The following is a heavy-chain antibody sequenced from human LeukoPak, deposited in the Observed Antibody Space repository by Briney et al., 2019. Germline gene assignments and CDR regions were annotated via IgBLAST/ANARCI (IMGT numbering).Heavy chain of an antibody. J-gene: IGHJ4*01. V-gene: IGHV3-23*01. CDR2: ISGSGGST. D-gene: IGHD3-10*01. CDR3: AKSESRWPGGGY. Sequence: PGGSLRLSCADSGFTFSSYAMSWVRQAPGKGLEWVSAISGSGGSTYYADSVKGRFTISRDNSKNTLYLQMNSLRAEDTAVYYCAKSESRWPGGGYWGKEPWSPSPQ. CDR1: GFTFSSYA.